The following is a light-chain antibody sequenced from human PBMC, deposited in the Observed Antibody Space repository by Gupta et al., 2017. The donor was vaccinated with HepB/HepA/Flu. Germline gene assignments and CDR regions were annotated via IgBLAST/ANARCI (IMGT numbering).Light chain of an antibody. V-gene: IGKV3-11*01. CDR1: QSVSSY. CDR3: QQRSNWPLCS. CDR2: DAS. Sequence: EIVLTQSPATLSLSPGERATLSCRASQSVSSYLAWYQQKPGQAPRLLIYDASNRATGIPARFSGSGSRTDFTLTISSLEPEDFAVYYCQQRSNWPLCSFGQGTKLEIK. J-gene: IGKJ2*04.